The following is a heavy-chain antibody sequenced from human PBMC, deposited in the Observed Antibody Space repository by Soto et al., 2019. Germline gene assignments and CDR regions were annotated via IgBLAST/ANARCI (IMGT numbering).Heavy chain of an antibody. CDR3: AKDPEGH. Sequence: PGGSLRLSCAASGFTFSSYAMHWVRQAPGKGLEWVAVISYNGSKKYYADSVKGRFTISRDNSKSTVYLQMNGLRAEDTAVYYCAKDPEGHWGQGSQVTVSS. V-gene: IGHV3-30-3*02. CDR1: GFTFSSYA. J-gene: IGHJ4*02. CDR2: ISYNGSKK.